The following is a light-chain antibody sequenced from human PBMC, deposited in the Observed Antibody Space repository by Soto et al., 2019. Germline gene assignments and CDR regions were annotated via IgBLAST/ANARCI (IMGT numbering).Light chain of an antibody. CDR3: QQVYSFPHT. J-gene: IGKJ2*01. CDR2: DTS. Sequence: IQMTQSPSSLSASVGDRVTITCQASQDISNYLNWYQQKPGKAPKLLIYDTSTLEPGVPSRFSGSGTATDFTLTISSLQPEDFATYYCQQVYSFPHTFGQGTKLEV. CDR1: QDISNY. V-gene: IGKV1-33*01.